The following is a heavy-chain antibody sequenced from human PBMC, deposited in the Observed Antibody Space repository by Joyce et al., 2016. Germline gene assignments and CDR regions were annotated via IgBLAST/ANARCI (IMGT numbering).Heavy chain of an antibody. CDR3: ARGQDSFDV. V-gene: IGHV1-18*04. D-gene: IGHD2-15*01. J-gene: IGHJ3*01. Sequence: QIQLVQSGAEVKKPGASVKVSCKASGYTFTTYGLSWVRQAPGQGLEWMGWISVRYGNTNYAHKLQGRVTLTTDTSTNTAYMEVTSLTSDDTAVYYCARGQDSFDVWGQGTLVTVSS. CDR2: ISVRYGNT. CDR1: GYTFTTYG.